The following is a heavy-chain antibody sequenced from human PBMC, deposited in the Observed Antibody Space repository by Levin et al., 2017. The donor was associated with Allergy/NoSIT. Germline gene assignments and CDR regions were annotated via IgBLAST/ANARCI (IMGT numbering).Heavy chain of an antibody. Sequence: PSETLSLTCAVSGGSISSANWWSWVRQPPGRGLEWIGEIYHDGSTFYNPSLKSRVTMSVDKSKNHFSLKLSSVTAADTAVYYCATGRVSVAATGDYWGQGTLVTVSS. D-gene: IGHD6-19*01. CDR3: ATGRVSVAATGDY. CDR1: GGSISSANW. V-gene: IGHV4-4*02. J-gene: IGHJ4*02. CDR2: IYHDGST.